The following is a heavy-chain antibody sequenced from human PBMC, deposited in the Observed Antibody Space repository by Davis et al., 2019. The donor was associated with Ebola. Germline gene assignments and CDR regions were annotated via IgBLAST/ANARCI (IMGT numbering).Heavy chain of an antibody. Sequence: PSETLSLTCTVSGGSISSGDYYWSWIRQPPGKGLEWIGYIYYSGSTYYNPSLKSRVTISVDTSKNQFSLKLSSVTAADTAVYYCARMYNWNYYYYYMNVWGKGTTVTVSS. D-gene: IGHD1-20*01. CDR3: ARMYNWNYYYYYMNV. J-gene: IGHJ6*03. CDR2: IYYSGST. CDR1: GGSISSGDYY. V-gene: IGHV4-30-4*02.